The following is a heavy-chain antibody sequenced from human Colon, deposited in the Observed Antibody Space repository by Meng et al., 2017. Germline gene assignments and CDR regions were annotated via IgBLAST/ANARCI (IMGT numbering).Heavy chain of an antibody. Sequence: GLLQGSGPGLVKPAGTVSLTCAVCGVSISSNWWSWVRQSPAKGLEWIGEFFHTGRTNYDPSLKCRVTISVDKSNNQFSLKLTSVNAADTAVYYCARHISILGQRGFDYWGQGTLVTVSS. D-gene: IGHD3/OR15-3a*01. CDR3: ARHISILGQRGFDY. V-gene: IGHV4-4*02. CDR1: GVSISSNW. CDR2: FFHTGRT. J-gene: IGHJ4*02.